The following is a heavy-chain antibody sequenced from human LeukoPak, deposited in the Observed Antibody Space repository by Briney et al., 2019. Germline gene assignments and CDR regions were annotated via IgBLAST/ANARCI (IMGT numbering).Heavy chain of an antibody. CDR2: FDPEDGET. CDR1: GYTLTELS. D-gene: IGHD6-19*01. Sequence: AASVKVSCKVSGYTLTELSMHWVRQAPGKGLEWMGGFDPEDGETIYAQKFQGRVTMTEDTSTDTAYMELSSLRSEDTAVYYCATAVAGQKWGDYWGQGTLVTVSS. V-gene: IGHV1-24*01. CDR3: ATAVAGQKWGDY. J-gene: IGHJ4*02.